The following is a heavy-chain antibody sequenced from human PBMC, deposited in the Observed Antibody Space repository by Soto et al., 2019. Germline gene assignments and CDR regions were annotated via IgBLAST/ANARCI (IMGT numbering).Heavy chain of an antibody. D-gene: IGHD4-17*01. CDR1: GFTSSSYG. J-gene: IGHJ4*02. Sequence: GGSLRLSCAASGFTSSSYGMHWVRQAPGKGLEWVAVISFDARNKYFADSVKGRFTISRDNSKNTLSLQMNSLRAEDTAVYYCTKEPDYGAYSYFDSWGQGSLVTVSS. CDR2: ISFDARNK. CDR3: TKEPDYGAYSYFDS. V-gene: IGHV3-30*18.